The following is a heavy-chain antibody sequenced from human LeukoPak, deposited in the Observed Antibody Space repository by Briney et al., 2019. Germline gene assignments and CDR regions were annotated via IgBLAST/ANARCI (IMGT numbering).Heavy chain of an antibody. CDR3: ARTYYYDSSGYYFDY. Sequence: SVKVSCKASGYTFSRYGITWVRQAPGQGLEWMGGIIPIFDTGNYAQKFQGRLTITADESTSTAYMELSSLRSEDTAVYYCARTYYYDSSGYYFDYWGQGTLVTVSS. J-gene: IGHJ4*02. CDR2: IIPIFDTG. V-gene: IGHV1-69*13. CDR1: GYTFSRYG. D-gene: IGHD3-22*01.